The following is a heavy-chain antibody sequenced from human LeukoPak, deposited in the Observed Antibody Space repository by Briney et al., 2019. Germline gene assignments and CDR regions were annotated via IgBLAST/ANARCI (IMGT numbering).Heavy chain of an antibody. V-gene: IGHV3-23*01. CDR3: AKDVNGNSFFDY. CDR2: ISSGGDST. J-gene: IGHJ4*02. Sequence: GGSLRLSCAASEFTLRSYAMSWVRQAPGKGLEWVSTISSGGDSTYYADSGKGRFTISRGNSKDTLYLQMNSLRAEDTAVYYCAKDVNGNSFFDYWGLGILVTVSS. CDR1: EFTLRSYA. D-gene: IGHD4-23*01.